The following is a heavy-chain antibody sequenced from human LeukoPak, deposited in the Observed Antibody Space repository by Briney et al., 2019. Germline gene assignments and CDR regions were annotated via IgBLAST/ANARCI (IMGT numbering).Heavy chain of an antibody. J-gene: IGHJ4*02. D-gene: IGHD2-2*01. V-gene: IGHV4-39*07. CDR3: ARAPHYCSSTSCYGFYFDS. CDR2: IYYSGST. CDR1: GGSISSSSYY. Sequence: SETLSLTCTVSGGSISSSSYYWGWIRQPPGKGLEWIGSIYYSGSTYYNPSLKSRVTISVDTSKNQLSLNLSSVTAADTAVYSCARAPHYCSSTSCYGFYFDSWGQGTLVTVSS.